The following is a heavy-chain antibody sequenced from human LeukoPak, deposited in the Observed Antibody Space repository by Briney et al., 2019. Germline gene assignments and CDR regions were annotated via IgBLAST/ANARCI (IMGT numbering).Heavy chain of an antibody. CDR1: GGTFSSYA. J-gene: IGHJ4*02. Sequence: ASVKVSCKASGGTFSSYAISWVRQAPGQGFEWMGRIIPILGIANYAQKFQGRVTITADKSTSTAYMELSSLRSEDTAVYYCARDPASSGYHEQWGQGTLVTVSS. CDR2: IIPILGIA. D-gene: IGHD3-22*01. V-gene: IGHV1-69*04. CDR3: ARDPASSGYHEQ.